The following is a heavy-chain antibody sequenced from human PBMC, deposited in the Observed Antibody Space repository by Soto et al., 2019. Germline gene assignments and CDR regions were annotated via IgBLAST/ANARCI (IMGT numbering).Heavy chain of an antibody. CDR2: IGPDGSNI. J-gene: IGHJ3*02. D-gene: IGHD3-22*01. CDR1: GFIFSSHW. Sequence: EVQLVESGGGLVQPGGSLRLSCAASGFIFSSHWMHWVRQAPGKGLVGVSHIGPDGSNIWEADSVQGRFTISRDNARNRLYLQMNSLRDEDTAIYYCARESYYYDSSTFDIWGQGTMVTVSS. CDR3: ARESYYYDSSTFDI. V-gene: IGHV3-74*01.